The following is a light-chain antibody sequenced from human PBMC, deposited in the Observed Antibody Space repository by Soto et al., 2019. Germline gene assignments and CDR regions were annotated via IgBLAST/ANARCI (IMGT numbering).Light chain of an antibody. CDR2: GVS. Sequence: EIVMTQSPATLSGSPGERATLSCRASQSVSSKLAWFQQKPGQAPSLLIYGVSTRAIGVPVRFSGSGSGKEFTLTINSLQSEDFAVYYSQQYNKWPQTFGQGIKVDIX. CDR3: QQYNKWPQT. V-gene: IGKV3-15*01. CDR1: QSVSSK. J-gene: IGKJ2*01.